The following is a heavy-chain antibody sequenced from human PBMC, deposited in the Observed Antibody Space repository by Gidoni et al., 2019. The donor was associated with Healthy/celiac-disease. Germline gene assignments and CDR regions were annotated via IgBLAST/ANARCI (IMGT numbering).Heavy chain of an antibody. V-gene: IGHV1-46*01. CDR2: IDPSGGIT. D-gene: IGHD6-13*01. J-gene: IGHJ5*01. CDR3: AKGYIIAAACTEFDP. CDR1: GAAFTSYY. Sequence: QVQLVQAGAGVTKHGAPVKASCKTSGAAFTSYYLHWVRQCPGQGLEWLGLIDPSGGITSYAQKLLGSVTMTRAASTRTVYMEVSSLGSEYTAVYYFAKGYIIAAACTEFDPWGQGTLVTVSS.